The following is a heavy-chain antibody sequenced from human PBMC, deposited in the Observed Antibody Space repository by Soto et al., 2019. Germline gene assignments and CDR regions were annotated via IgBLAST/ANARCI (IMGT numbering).Heavy chain of an antibody. J-gene: IGHJ4*02. CDR2: IYYSENT. CDR1: SGSIISRNNH. V-gene: IGHV4-39*01. CDR3: ATHPPYGPLDH. D-gene: IGHD4-17*01. Sequence: SGTLSLTRTFSSGSIISRNNHWVWVRQPPGKGLEWIGNIYYSENTYYNPSLKSRVTISVDTSKNQFSLRLTSVTAADTAVYYCATHPPYGPLDHWGQGTLVTVS.